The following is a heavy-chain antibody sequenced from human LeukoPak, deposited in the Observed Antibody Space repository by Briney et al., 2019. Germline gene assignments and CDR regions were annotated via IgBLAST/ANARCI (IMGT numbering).Heavy chain of an antibody. Sequence: SETLSLTCAVYGGSFSGYYWSWIRQPPGKGLEWIGEINHSGGTNYNPSLKSRVTISVDTSKNQFSLKLSSVTAADTAVYYCARVVPAYYFDYWGQGTLVTVSS. CDR3: ARVVPAYYFDY. CDR2: INHSGGT. CDR1: GGSFSGYY. V-gene: IGHV4-34*01. J-gene: IGHJ4*02. D-gene: IGHD2-15*01.